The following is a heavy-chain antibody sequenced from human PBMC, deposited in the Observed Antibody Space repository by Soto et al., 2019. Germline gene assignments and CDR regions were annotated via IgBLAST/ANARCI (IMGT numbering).Heavy chain of an antibody. D-gene: IGHD4-17*01. J-gene: IGHJ4*02. CDR2: ISYDGSNK. Sequence: QVQLVESGGGVVQPGRSLRLSCAASGFTFSSYGMHWVRQAPGKGLEWVAVISYDGSNKYYADSVKGRFTISRDNSKNTLYLQMNSLRAEDTAVYYCATNYGDYWGQGTLVTVSS. CDR1: GFTFSSYG. CDR3: ATNYGDY. V-gene: IGHV3-30*03.